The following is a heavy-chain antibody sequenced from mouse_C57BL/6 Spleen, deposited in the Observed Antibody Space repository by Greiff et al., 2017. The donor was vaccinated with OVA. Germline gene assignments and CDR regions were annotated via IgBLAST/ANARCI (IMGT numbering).Heavy chain of an antibody. CDR2: IDPETGGT. D-gene: IGHD1-1*01. CDR1: GYTFTDYE. J-gene: IGHJ2*01. CDR3: TRSGLATVVADY. V-gene: IGHV1-15*01. Sequence: QVQLQQSGAELVRPGASVTLSCKASGYTFTDYEMHWVKQTPVHGLEWIGAIDPETGGTAYNQKFKGKAILTADKSSSTAYMELRSLTSEDSAVYYCTRSGLATVVADYWGQGTTLTVSS.